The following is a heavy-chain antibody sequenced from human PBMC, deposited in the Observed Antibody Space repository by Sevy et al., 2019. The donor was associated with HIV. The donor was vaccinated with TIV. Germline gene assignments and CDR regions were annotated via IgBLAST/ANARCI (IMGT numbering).Heavy chain of an antibody. CDR1: GFTFSSYG. CDR3: ARDSLATGSYFDY. J-gene: IGHJ4*02. Sequence: GESLKISCAASGFTFSSYGMHWVRQAPGKGLEWVAVIWYDGSNKYYADSVKGRFTISRDNSKNTLYLQMNSLRAEDMAVYYCARDSLATGSYFDYWGQGTLVTVSS. CDR2: IWYDGSNK. V-gene: IGHV3-33*01. D-gene: IGHD2-15*01.